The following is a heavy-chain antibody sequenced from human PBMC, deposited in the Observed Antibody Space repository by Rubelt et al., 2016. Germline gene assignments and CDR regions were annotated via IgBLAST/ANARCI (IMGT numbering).Heavy chain of an antibody. J-gene: IGHJ6*02. CDR2: IYYSGST. D-gene: IGHD3-10*01. V-gene: IGHV4-59*12. CDR3: ARGRGDLITMIRAPRYYYGLDV. Sequence: VQLQESGPGLVKPSETLSLTCTVSGGSISSYYWSWIRQPPGKGLEWIGYIYYSGSTNYNPSLKSRVTISVDTSKNQFSLKLSSLTAADTAVYYCARGRGDLITMIRAPRYYYGLDVWGQGTTVIVSS. CDR1: GGSISSYY.